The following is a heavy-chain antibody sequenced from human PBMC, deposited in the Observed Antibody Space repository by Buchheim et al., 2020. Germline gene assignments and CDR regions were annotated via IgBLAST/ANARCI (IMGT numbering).Heavy chain of an antibody. CDR1: GFTFSSYG. CDR2: IWYDGSNK. V-gene: IGHV3-33*01. Sequence: QVQLVESGGGVVQPGRSLRLSCAASGFTFSSYGMHWVRQAPGKGLEWVAVIWYDGSNKYYADSVKGRFTISRDHSKNTLYLQMNSLRAEDTAVYYCAREQRWLQLGIFDYWGQGTL. D-gene: IGHD5-24*01. CDR3: AREQRWLQLGIFDY. J-gene: IGHJ4*02.